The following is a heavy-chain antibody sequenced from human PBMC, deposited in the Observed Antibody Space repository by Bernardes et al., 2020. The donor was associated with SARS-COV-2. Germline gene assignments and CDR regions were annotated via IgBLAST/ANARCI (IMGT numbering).Heavy chain of an antibody. J-gene: IGHJ6*02. CDR1: GFTFSSYG. V-gene: IGHV3-33*01. Sequence: GWSLRLSCAASGFTFSSYGMHWVRQAPGKGPEWVAVIWYNGSNKYYADSVKGRFTISRDNSKNTLYLPMNSLRAEDTAVYYCARDSGLFRYSNRNYYYYSMDVWGQGTTVTVSS. D-gene: IGHD4-4*01. CDR3: ARDSGLFRYSNRNYYYYSMDV. CDR2: IWYNGSNK.